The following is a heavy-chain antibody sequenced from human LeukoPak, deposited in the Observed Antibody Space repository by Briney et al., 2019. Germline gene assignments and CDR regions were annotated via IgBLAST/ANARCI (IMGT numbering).Heavy chain of an antibody. CDR3: AKDFRIGYSAHFDY. V-gene: IGHV3-23*01. Sequence: GGSLRLSCVGSGFTFRSHAMSWVRQAPEKGLEFVSSIYENGGTTYYADSVKGRFSISRDNSKNTLYLQMDSLRGEDTAVYYCAKDFRIGYSAHFDYWGQGALVTVSS. CDR1: GFTFRSHA. CDR2: IYENGGTT. D-gene: IGHD2-21*01. J-gene: IGHJ4*02.